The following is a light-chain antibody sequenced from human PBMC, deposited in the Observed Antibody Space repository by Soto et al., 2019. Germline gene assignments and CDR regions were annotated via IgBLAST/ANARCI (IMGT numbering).Light chain of an antibody. CDR3: CSYADSSNFHV. J-gene: IGLJ1*01. V-gene: IGLV2-23*02. CDR1: SSDVGSYNL. CDR2: EVS. Sequence: QSALTQPASVSGSPGQSITISCTGTSSDVGSYNLVSWYQQHPGKAPKLMIYEVSKRPSGVSNRFSGSKSGNTASLTISGLQAEDEADYYCCSYADSSNFHVFGPGTKVTV.